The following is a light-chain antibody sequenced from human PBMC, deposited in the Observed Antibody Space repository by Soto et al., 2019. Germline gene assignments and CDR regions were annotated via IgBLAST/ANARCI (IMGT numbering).Light chain of an antibody. V-gene: IGLV2-14*03. CDR1: SSDVGGYNS. J-gene: IGLJ1*01. Sequence: QSVLTQPASVSGSPGQSITVSCTGTSSDVGGYNSVSWYQQHPGKPPKLIIYEVSNRPSGVSDRFSGSKSGNTASLTISGLQAEDEADYYCSSYTSSSTLVFGTGTKVTVL. CDR2: EVS. CDR3: SSYTSSSTLV.